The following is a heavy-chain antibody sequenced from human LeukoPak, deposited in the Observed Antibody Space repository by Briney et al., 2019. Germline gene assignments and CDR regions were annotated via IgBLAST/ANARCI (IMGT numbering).Heavy chain of an antibody. J-gene: IGHJ4*02. CDR2: IYHSGST. CDR1: GGSISSSNW. V-gene: IGHV4-4*02. Sequence: SETLSLTCAVSGGSISSSNWWSWVRPPPGKGLERIGEIYHSGSTNYNPSLKSRVTISVDKSKNQFSLKLSSVTVVDTAVYYCARDRKYGSESLRRLDYWGQGTLVTVSS. D-gene: IGHD3-10*01. CDR3: ARDRKYGSESLRRLDY.